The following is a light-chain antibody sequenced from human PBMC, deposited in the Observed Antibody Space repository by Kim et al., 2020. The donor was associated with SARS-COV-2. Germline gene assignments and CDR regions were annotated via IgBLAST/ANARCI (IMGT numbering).Light chain of an antibody. CDR3: SSYASSRSYV. CDR2: DVS. J-gene: IGLJ1*01. Sequence: GQSITISCTGTSSDVGRYNYVSWYQQHPGKAPKLMIYDVSERPSGVSVRFSGSKSGNTASLTISGLQAEDEGDYYCSSYASSRSYVFGTGTKVTVL. V-gene: IGLV2-14*04. CDR1: SSDVGRYNY.